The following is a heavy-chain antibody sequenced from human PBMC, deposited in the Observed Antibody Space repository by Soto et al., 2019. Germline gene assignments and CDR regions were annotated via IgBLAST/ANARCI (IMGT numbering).Heavy chain of an antibody. CDR3: AKDIGVSSSGWYDY. CDR1: GFTFDDYA. V-gene: IGHV3-9*01. J-gene: IGHJ4*02. Sequence: EVQLVKSGGGLVQPGRSLRLSCAASGFTFDDYAMHWVRQAPGKGLEWVSGISWNSGSIGYADSVKGRFTISRDNAKNSLYLQMNSLTAEDTALYYCAKDIGVSSSGWYDYWGQGTLVTVSS. CDR2: ISWNSGSI. D-gene: IGHD6-19*01.